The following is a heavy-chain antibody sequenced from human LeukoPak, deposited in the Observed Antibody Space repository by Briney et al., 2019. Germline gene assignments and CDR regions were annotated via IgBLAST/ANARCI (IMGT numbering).Heavy chain of an antibody. V-gene: IGHV3-48*02. CDR1: GFTFRSHW. CDR3: ARRHCSGGSCPIDYYYYYGMDV. D-gene: IGHD2-15*01. CDR2: ISSSSSTI. J-gene: IGHJ6*02. Sequence: GGSLRLSCEGSGFTFRSHWMSWVRQAPGKGLEWVSYISSSSSTIYYADSVKGRFTISRDNAKNSLYLQMNSLRDEDTAVYYCARRHCSGGSCPIDYYYYYGMDVWGQGTTVTVSS.